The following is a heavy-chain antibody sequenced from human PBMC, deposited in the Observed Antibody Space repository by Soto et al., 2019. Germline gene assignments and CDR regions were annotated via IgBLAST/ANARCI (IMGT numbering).Heavy chain of an antibody. CDR1: GFTFSSYA. D-gene: IGHD4-4*01. CDR3: ANPPRTGVRPVRT. J-gene: IGHJ5*02. Sequence: GGSLRLSCAASGFTFSSYAMSWVRQAPGKGLDWVSAISGSGDNTHYADSVKGRFTISRDNSKNTLYLQMNSLRAEDTAVYYCANPPRTGVRPVRTWGQGTLVTVSS. V-gene: IGHV3-23*01. CDR2: ISGSGDNT.